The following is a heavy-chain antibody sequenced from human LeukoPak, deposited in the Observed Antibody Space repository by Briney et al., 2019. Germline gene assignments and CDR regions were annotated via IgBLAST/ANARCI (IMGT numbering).Heavy chain of an antibody. V-gene: IGHV3-53*01. Sequence: PGGSLRLSCAASGFTVSSNYMSWVRQAPGKGLEWVSVIYSGGSTYYADSVKGRFTISRDNSKNTLYLQMNSLRAEDTAVYYCARDGYSSGWYDGLGDYRGQGTLVTVSS. D-gene: IGHD6-19*01. CDR2: IYSGGST. CDR3: ARDGYSSGWYDGLGDY. J-gene: IGHJ4*02. CDR1: GFTVSSNY.